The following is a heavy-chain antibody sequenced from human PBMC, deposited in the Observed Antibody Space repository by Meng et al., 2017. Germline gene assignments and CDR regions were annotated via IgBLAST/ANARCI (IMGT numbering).Heavy chain of an antibody. D-gene: IGHD6-19*01. J-gene: IGHJ4*02. CDR2: INPNSGGT. V-gene: IGHV1-2*06. Sequence: VLLLQPGEAWKKPQASVTASCTASGSTFTGSDMHWVRPAPGQGLEVMGRINPNSGGTNYEKKFQGRVTMTRETSISTAYMELSRLRTADTAVYYCARVGIAVAGTGDYWGQGTLVTVSS. CDR3: ARVGIAVAGTGDY. CDR1: GSTFTGSD.